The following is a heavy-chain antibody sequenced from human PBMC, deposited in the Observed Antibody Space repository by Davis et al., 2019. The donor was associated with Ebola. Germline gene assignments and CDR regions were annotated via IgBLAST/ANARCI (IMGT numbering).Heavy chain of an antibody. CDR3: ARDRSGGAFDI. V-gene: IGHV3-74*01. D-gene: IGHD1-26*01. J-gene: IGHJ3*02. CDR1: EFTFRSYW. CDR2: IDTDGSTT. Sequence: GESLKISCVASEFTFRSYWFHWVRQAPGKGLEWVSRIDTDGSTTNYADSVKGRFTASRDNAKNSLYLQMNGLRDEDTAVYYCARDRSGGAFDIWGQGTMVTVSS.